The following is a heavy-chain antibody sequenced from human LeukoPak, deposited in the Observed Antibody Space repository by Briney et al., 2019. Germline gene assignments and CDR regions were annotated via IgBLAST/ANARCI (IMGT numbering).Heavy chain of an antibody. CDR2: ITGSGDIT. CDR1: GFTFSSYA. J-gene: IGHJ4*01. Sequence: GGSLRLSCAASGFTFSSYAMHWVRQAPGKGLEWVSAITGSGDITYYADSVKGRFTISRDNSKNTLYLQMNSLRDEDTAVYYCARKLPFDYWGQGTLVTVSS. V-gene: IGHV3-23*01. D-gene: IGHD1-26*01. CDR3: ARKLPFDY.